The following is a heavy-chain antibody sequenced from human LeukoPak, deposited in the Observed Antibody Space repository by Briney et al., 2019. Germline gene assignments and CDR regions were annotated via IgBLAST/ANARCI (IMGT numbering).Heavy chain of an antibody. CDR3: ARVRGITMIVVVISTIPVGYFDL. CDR1: GGSISSSY. CDR2: IYYSGST. V-gene: IGHV4-59*12. D-gene: IGHD3-22*01. Sequence: SETLSLTCTVSGGSISSSYWSWIRQPPGKGLEWIGYIYYSGSTYYNPSLKSRVTISVDTSKNQFSLKLSSVTAADTAVYYCARVRGITMIVVVISTIPVGYFDLWGRGTLVTVSS. J-gene: IGHJ2*01.